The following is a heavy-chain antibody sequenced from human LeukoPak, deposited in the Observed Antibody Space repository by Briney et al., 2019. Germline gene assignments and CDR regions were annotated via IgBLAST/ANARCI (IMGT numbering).Heavy chain of an antibody. CDR1: GFTFSSYG. J-gene: IGHJ4*02. CDR2: IWYDGSNK. CDR3: ARGNYGGNHFDY. Sequence: PGGSLRLSCAASGFTFSSYGMHWVRQAPGKGLEWVAVIWYDGSNKYYADSVKGRFTISRDNSKSTLSLQMSSLRAEDTAVFYCARGNYGGNHFDYWGQGTLVTVSS. V-gene: IGHV3-33*01. D-gene: IGHD4-23*01.